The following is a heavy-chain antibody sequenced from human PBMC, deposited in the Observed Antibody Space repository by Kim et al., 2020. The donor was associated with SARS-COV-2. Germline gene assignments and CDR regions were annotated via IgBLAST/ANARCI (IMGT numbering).Heavy chain of an antibody. Sequence: ASVKVSCKASGYTFTSYAMHWVRQAPGQRLEWMGWINVGNGNTKYSQKFQGRVTLTSDTSANTAYMELSSLRSEDTAVYYCGRPMLRAWFDPWGQGTLVTVSS. V-gene: IGHV1-3*01. CDR1: GYTFTSYA. CDR3: GRPMLRAWFDP. CDR2: INVGNGNT. J-gene: IGHJ5*02. D-gene: IGHD2-8*01.